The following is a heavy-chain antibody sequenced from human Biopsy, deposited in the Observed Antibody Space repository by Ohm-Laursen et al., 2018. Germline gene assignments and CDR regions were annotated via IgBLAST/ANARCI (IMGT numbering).Heavy chain of an antibody. V-gene: IGHV4-39*01. D-gene: IGHD2-15*01. CDR1: GGSISSNYYY. CDR3: AGHGSQGYCTGGSCVDY. CDR2: IYYRGNT. Sequence: SDTLSLTCTVSGGSISSNYYYWGWIRQPPGKGLEWIGSIYYRGNTNYNPSLKSRVTISVDTSKNQFSLKLSSATAADTAVFYCAGHGSQGYCTGGSCVDYWGQGALVTVSS. J-gene: IGHJ4*02.